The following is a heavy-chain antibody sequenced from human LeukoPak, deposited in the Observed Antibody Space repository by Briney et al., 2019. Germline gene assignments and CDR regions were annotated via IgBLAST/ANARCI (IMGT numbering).Heavy chain of an antibody. J-gene: IGHJ4*02. CDR3: ARVSSPDCSSTSCYFDY. CDR1: GYTFTSYG. V-gene: IGHV1-18*01. CDR2: ISAYNGNT. D-gene: IGHD2-2*01. Sequence: GASVKVSCKASGYTFTSYGISWVRQAPGQGLEWMGWISAYNGNTNYAQKLQGRVTMTTDTSTSTAYMELRSLRSDDTAVYYCARVSSPDCSSTSCYFDYWGQGTLVTVSS.